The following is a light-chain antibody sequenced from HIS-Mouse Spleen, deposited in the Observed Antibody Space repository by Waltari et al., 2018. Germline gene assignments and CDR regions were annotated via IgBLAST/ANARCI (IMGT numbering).Light chain of an antibody. CDR1: SSDVGGYNY. CDR3: SSYTSSSTLV. Sequence: QSALTQPDSVSGSPGQSITISCTGTSSDVGGYNYVPWYQQHPGKAPKLMIYKVSNRPSGVSNRFSGSKSGNTASLTISGLQAEDEADYYCSSYTSSSTLVFGGGTKLTVL. V-gene: IGLV2-14*01. CDR2: KVS. J-gene: IGLJ3*02.